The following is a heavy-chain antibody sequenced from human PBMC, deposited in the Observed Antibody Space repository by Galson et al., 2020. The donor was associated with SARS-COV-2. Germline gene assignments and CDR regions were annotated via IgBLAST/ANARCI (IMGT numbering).Heavy chain of an antibody. CDR3: ARGPHYDFSTGFYPPGWLDP. CDR1: GGSFIGYY. D-gene: IGHD3-3*01. V-gene: IGHV4-34*01. J-gene: IGHJ5*02. Sequence: SQTLSLTCAVYGGSFIGYYWRWIRQPPGKGLEWIGEINDSGSTNYNPSLKSRVTMLVDTSKNQFFLRLSSVTAADTAMYYCARGPHYDFSTGFYPPGWLDPWGQGTLVTVSS. CDR2: INDSGST.